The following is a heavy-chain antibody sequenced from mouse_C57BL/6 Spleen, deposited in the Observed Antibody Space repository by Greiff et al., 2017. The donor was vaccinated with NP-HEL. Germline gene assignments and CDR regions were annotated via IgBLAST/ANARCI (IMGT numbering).Heavy chain of an antibody. J-gene: IGHJ4*01. CDR3: AKLRREFDYAMDY. CDR2: ILPGSGST. D-gene: IGHD2-4*01. CDR1: GYTFTGYW. Sequence: QVQLQQSGAELMKPGASVKLSCKATGYTFTGYWIEWVKQRPGHGLEWIGEILPGSGSTNYNEKFKGKATFTADTASNTAYMQLSGLATEDSSINNCAKLRREFDYAMDYWGQGTSVTVSS. V-gene: IGHV1-9*01.